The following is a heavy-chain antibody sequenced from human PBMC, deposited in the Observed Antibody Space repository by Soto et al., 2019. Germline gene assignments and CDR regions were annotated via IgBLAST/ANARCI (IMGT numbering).Heavy chain of an antibody. Sequence: GGSLRLSCAASGFTFSSYAMSWVRQAPGKGLEWVSAISGSGGSTYYADSVKGRFTISRDNSKNTLYLQMNSLRAEDTAVYYCARTREGILWFGESHWGQGTLVTVSS. V-gene: IGHV3-23*01. CDR3: ARTREGILWFGESH. D-gene: IGHD3-10*01. J-gene: IGHJ4*02. CDR2: ISGSGGST. CDR1: GFTFSSYA.